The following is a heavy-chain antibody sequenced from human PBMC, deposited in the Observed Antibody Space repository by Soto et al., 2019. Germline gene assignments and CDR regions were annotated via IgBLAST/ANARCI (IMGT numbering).Heavy chain of an antibody. CDR2: IYYTGST. V-gene: IGHV4-59*08. Sequence: HVQLQESGPGLVKPSETLSLICTVSGDSISSYYWSWIRQPPGKGLAWIGFIYYTGSTNYNPSLKSRVTISVDTSKNQLSLKLSSVTAADTAVYYCARRAGAVPGRIDFWGQGTLVTVSS. D-gene: IGHD6-19*01. CDR3: ARRAGAVPGRIDF. J-gene: IGHJ4*02. CDR1: GDSISSYY.